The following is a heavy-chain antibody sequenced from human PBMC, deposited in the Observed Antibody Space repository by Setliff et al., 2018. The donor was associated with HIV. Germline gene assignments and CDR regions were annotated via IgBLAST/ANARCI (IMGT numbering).Heavy chain of an antibody. CDR1: GYSFTSYW. CDR3: ARYGGATLSNTFFDY. Sequence: GESLKISCKGSGYSFTSYWIGWVRQMPGKGLEWMGIIYPGDSDTRYSPSFQGQVTISADKSISTAYLQWNSLRASDTAIYYCARYGGATLSNTFFDYWGQGALVTVSS. D-gene: IGHD1-26*01. J-gene: IGHJ4*02. CDR2: IYPGDSDT. V-gene: IGHV5-51*01.